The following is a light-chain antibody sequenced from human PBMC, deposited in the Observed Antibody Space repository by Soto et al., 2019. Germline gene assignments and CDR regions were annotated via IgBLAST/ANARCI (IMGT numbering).Light chain of an antibody. V-gene: IGLV2-23*01. Sequence: QSALTQPASVSGSPGQSITISCTGTSSDVGSYNLVSWYQQHPGKAPKLIIYEGSKRPSGVSNRFSGSKSGNTASLAISGLQVEDEADYYCCSYAGSGTYVFGTGTKLTVL. CDR1: SSDVGSYNL. CDR2: EGS. J-gene: IGLJ1*01. CDR3: CSYAGSGTYV.